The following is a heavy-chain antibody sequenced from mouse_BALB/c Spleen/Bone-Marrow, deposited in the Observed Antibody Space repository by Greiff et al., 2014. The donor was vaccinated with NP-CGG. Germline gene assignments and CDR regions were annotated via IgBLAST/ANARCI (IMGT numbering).Heavy chain of an antibody. Sequence: VQLQQSGAELAKPGDSVKMSCTASGYTFTSYWVNWVKQRPGQGLEWIGYINPSTGSTEYNQKFKDKARLNADKSTSPAYTQLISLTTDDSAVYYCARSGVYEGFSYGGQGTTLTGSS. CDR3: ARSGVYEGFSY. CDR2: INPSTGST. D-gene: IGHD2-3*01. V-gene: IGHV1-7*01. CDR1: GYTFTSYW. J-gene: IGHJ2*01.